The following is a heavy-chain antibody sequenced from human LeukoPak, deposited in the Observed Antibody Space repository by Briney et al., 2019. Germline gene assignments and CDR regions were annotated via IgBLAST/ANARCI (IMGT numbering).Heavy chain of an antibody. CDR2: VNLQGST. Sequence: SGTLSLTCGVSGGSITSTNYWTWVRQPPGKGLEWIGEVNLQGSTNYNPSLMGRVAISVDMSENHISLQLTSVTAADTAVYYCARANPYYDSSSFRDSWGQGTLVTVSS. J-gene: IGHJ4*02. CDR1: GGSITSTNY. V-gene: IGHV4-4*02. D-gene: IGHD3-22*01. CDR3: ARANPYYDSSSFRDS.